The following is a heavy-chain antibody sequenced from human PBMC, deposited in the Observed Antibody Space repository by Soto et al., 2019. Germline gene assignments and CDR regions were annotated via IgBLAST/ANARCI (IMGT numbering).Heavy chain of an antibody. CDR2: ISAYNGNT. CDR1: GYTFTSYG. CDR3: ARDAYRYGYPRRYGMDV. D-gene: IGHD5-18*01. J-gene: IGHJ6*02. Sequence: QVQLVQSGAEVKKPGASVKVSCKSSGYTFTSYGLSWVRQAPGQGLEWMGWISAYNGNTNYAQKLQGRVTMTTDTSTSTAYMELRSLRSDDTAVYYCARDAYRYGYPRRYGMDVCGQGTTVTVSS. V-gene: IGHV1-18*01.